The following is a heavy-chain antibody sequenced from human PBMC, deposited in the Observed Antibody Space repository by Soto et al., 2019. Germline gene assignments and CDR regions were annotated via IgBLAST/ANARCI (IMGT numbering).Heavy chain of an antibody. D-gene: IGHD3-22*01. Sequence: SETLSLTCTVSGGSISSSSYFWGWIRQPPGKGLEWIGSMYYSGTTYYNPSLKSRVTISVDTSKNQFSLKLSSVTAADTAVYYCAREFYYDSSGIGFDSWGQGTLVTVSS. CDR1: GGSISSSSYF. CDR2: MYYSGTT. J-gene: IGHJ4*02. V-gene: IGHV4-39*07. CDR3: AREFYYDSSGIGFDS.